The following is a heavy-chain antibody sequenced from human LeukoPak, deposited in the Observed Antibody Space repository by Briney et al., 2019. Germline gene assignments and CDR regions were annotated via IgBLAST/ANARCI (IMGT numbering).Heavy chain of an antibody. CDR2: IYSGGST. V-gene: IGHV3-66*04. Sequence: GGSLRLSCAASGFTVSSNYMSWVRQAPGKGLEWVSVIYSGGSTYYADSVKGRVTISRDNSKNTLYLQMNSMRAEDTAVYYCARHYYGSGSYLTPPFDYWRQGTLVTVSS. D-gene: IGHD3-10*01. J-gene: IGHJ4*02. CDR3: ARHYYGSGSYLTPPFDY. CDR1: GFTVSSNY.